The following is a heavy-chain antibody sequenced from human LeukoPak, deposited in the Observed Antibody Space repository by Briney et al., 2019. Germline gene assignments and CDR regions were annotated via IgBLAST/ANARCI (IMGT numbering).Heavy chain of an antibody. D-gene: IGHD6-19*01. CDR3: AGIAPGIAVAGTSDC. V-gene: IGHV3-53*01. CDR2: IYSGGST. CDR1: GFTVSSNY. Sequence: PGGSLRLSCAASGFTVSSNYMSWVRQAPGQGLEWVSVIYSGGSTYHADSVKRRFTISRDNSKNTLYLQMNSLRAEDTAVYYCAGIAPGIAVAGTSDCWGQGTLVTVSS. J-gene: IGHJ4*02.